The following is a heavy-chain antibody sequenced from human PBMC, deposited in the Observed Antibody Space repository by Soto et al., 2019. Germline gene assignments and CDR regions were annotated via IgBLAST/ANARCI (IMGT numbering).Heavy chain of an antibody. CDR1: GGSVSSGSYY. CDR3: AREAVYYDSSGYQQDDYYYYYGMAV. Sequence: SATLSLTCTVSGGSVSSGSYYWSWIRQPAGKGLEWNGYIYYSGSTNYNPSLKSRVTISVDTSKNQFSLKLSSVTAADTAVYYCAREAVYYDSSGYQQDDYYYYYGMAVWGQGTTVTVSS. J-gene: IGHJ6*02. CDR2: IYYSGST. V-gene: IGHV4-61*01. D-gene: IGHD3-22*01.